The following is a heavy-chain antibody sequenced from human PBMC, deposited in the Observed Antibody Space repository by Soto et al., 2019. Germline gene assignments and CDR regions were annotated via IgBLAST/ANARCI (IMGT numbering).Heavy chain of an antibody. V-gene: IGHV3-23*01. CDR2: ISDPGTST. CDR1: GFTFGNYA. D-gene: IGHD2-21*02. J-gene: IGHJ3*01. Sequence: GGSLRLSCAASGFTFGNYAMNWVRQAPGKGLEWISSISDPGTSTYYANSVKGRFSMSRDNSKNTLFLQMNRLRADDTAVYFCAKSLVTPSDAFDLWGRGTLVTVS. CDR3: AKSLVTPSDAFDL.